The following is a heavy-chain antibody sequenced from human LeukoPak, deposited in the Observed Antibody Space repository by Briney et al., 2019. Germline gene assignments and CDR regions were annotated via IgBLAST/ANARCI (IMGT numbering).Heavy chain of an antibody. CDR2: MNPNSGNT. CDR1: GYAFTSYD. D-gene: IGHD6-13*01. Sequence: ASVKVSCKASGYAFTSYDINWVRQAPGQGLEWMGWMNPNSGNTGYAQKFQGRVTITRNTSISTAYMELSSLRSEDTAVYYCARGLGPYSSSWYRDDYYYYMDVWGKGTTVTVSS. V-gene: IGHV1-8*03. J-gene: IGHJ6*03. CDR3: ARGLGPYSSSWYRDDYYYYMDV.